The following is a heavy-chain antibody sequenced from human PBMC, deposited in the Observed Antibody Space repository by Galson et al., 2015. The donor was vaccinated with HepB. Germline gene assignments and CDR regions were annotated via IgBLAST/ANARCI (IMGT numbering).Heavy chain of an antibody. V-gene: IGHV3-48*02. CDR1: GFNFSTYS. J-gene: IGHJ3*02. Sequence: SLRLSCAVSGFNFSTYSMNWVRQAPGKGLEWVSYISSSSTTIYYADSVKGRFTISRDNAKNSLYLQMNSVRDEDTAVYYCARGTVVSSYDAFDIWGQGTKVTVSS. CDR3: ARGTVVSSYDAFDI. D-gene: IGHD4-23*01. CDR2: ISSSSTTI.